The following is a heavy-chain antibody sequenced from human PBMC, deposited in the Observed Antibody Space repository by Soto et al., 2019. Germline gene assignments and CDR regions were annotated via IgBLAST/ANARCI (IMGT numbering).Heavy chain of an antibody. CDR1: EFTFSTYS. CDR2: ISSSSSYI. Sequence: EVQLVESGGGLVKPGGSLRLSCAASEFTFSTYSMNWVRQAPGKGLEWVSSISSSSSYIYYADSVKGRFTISRDNAKNSLYLQMNSLRAEDTAVYYCARVMDYYDPYYYYGMDVWGQGTTVTVSS. CDR3: ARVMDYYDPYYYYGMDV. J-gene: IGHJ6*02. D-gene: IGHD3-22*01. V-gene: IGHV3-21*01.